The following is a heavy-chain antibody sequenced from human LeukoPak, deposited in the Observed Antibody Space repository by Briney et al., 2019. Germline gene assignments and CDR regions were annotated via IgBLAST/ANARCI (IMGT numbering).Heavy chain of an antibody. V-gene: IGHV3-23*01. CDR3: SKAPYSGTYYFDC. CDR1: GFTFSSYV. Sequence: GGSLRLSCAASGFTFSSYVMSWVRQAPGKGLEWVSVISGSGGSTYYADSVKGRFTISRDNSKNTLYLQMNSLRAEDTAVYYCSKAPYSGTYYFDCWGQGTLVTVSS. CDR2: ISGSGGST. D-gene: IGHD1-26*01. J-gene: IGHJ4*02.